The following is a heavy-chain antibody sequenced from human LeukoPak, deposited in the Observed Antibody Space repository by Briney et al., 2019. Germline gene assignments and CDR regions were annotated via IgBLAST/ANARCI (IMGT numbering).Heavy chain of an antibody. CDR1: GGSISSYY. V-gene: IGHV4-59*01. D-gene: IGHD3-22*01. J-gene: IGHJ4*02. Sequence: PSETLSLTCTVSGGSISSYYWSWIRQPPGKGLEWIGYIYYSGSTNYNPSRKSRVTISVDTSKNQFSLKLSSVTAADTAVHYCARVGSGASSGYYPGFDYWGQGTLVTVSS. CDR2: IYYSGST. CDR3: ARVGSGASSGYYPGFDY.